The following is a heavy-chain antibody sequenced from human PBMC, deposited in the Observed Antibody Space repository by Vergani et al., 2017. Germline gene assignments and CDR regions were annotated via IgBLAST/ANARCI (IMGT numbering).Heavy chain of an antibody. CDR3: ARENVVIARIFDF. CDR1: GDSLSSSDNY. CDR2: IFRSGTT. D-gene: IGHD2-21*01. V-gene: IGHV4-31*03. Sequence: QVQLQESGPGLVKPSQTLSLTCTVSGDSLSSSDNYWSWIRQRSDKGLEWVGHIFRSGTTYYNPSLKRRLIMSVDTSKNQFSLKRTSVTAADTAMYYCARENVVIARIFDFWGQGTLVTVSS. J-gene: IGHJ4*02.